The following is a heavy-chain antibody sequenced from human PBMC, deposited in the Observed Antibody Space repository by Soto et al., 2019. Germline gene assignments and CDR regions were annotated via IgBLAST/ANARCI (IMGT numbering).Heavy chain of an antibody. J-gene: IGHJ4*02. V-gene: IGHV3-74*01. Sequence: GGSLRLSCAASGFTFSSYWMYWFRQAPRKGLVWVSRLDSGGSSTAYADSVKGRFTISRDNAKSTLYLQMNGLRAEDTAVYYCARWFTYGNFDYFDYWGQGTQVTVSS. CDR1: GFTFSSYW. CDR3: ARWFTYGNFDYFDY. CDR2: LDSGGSST. D-gene: IGHD3-10*01.